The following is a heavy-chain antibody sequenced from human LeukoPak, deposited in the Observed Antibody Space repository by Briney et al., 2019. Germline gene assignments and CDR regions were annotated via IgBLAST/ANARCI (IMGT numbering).Heavy chain of an antibody. J-gene: IGHJ3*02. V-gene: IGHV4-34*01. Sequence: SETLSLTCAVYGGSFSGYYWSWIRQPPGKGLEWIGEINHSGSTNYNPSLKSRVTISVDTSKNQFSLKLSSVTAADTAVYYCARDSDYYDSSGYRHHAFDIWGQGTMVTVSS. CDR1: GGSFSGYY. CDR2: INHSGST. D-gene: IGHD3-22*01. CDR3: ARDSDYYDSSGYRHHAFDI.